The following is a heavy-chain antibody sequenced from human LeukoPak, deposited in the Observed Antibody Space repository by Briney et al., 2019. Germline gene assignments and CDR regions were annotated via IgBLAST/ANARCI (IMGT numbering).Heavy chain of an antibody. D-gene: IGHD5-18*01. Sequence: GGSLRLSCAASGFTFSSYAMSWVRQAPGKGLEWFSSISGSVVSTYYADPVKGRFTISRDNSKNTLYLQMNSLRDEDTAVYYCAKDQVRGYSYGIFDYWGQGTLVTVSS. J-gene: IGHJ4*02. CDR1: GFTFSSYA. CDR3: AKDQVRGYSYGIFDY. V-gene: IGHV3-23*01. CDR2: ISGSVVST.